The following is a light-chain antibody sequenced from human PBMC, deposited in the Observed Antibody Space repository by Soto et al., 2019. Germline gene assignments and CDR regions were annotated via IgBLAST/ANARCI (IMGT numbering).Light chain of an antibody. V-gene: IGLV2-11*01. CDR1: SSDVGAHNY. CDR3: RTWGGSSV. J-gene: IGLJ1*01. CDR2: YVT. Sequence: QSALTQPRSVSGSPGQSVTISCTGTSSDVGAHNYVSWYQQHPGKAPKLMISYVTKRPSGVPARFSGSKSGNTASLTISGLQAEDEADYYCRTWGGSSVFGTGTKVTVL.